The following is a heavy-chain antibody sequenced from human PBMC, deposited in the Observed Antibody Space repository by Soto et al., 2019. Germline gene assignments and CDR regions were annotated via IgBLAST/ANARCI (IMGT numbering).Heavy chain of an antibody. D-gene: IGHD6-19*01. CDR2: IIPIFGTA. CDR3: ARVAVAGLYYYYYGMDV. Sequence: QVQLVQSGAEVKKPGSSVKVSCKASGGTFSSYAISWVRQAPGQGLEWMGGIIPIFGTANYAQKFQGRFTITADESTSTAYMELSSLRSEDTAVYYCARVAVAGLYYYYYGMDVWGQGTTVTVSS. J-gene: IGHJ6*02. V-gene: IGHV1-69*01. CDR1: GGTFSSYA.